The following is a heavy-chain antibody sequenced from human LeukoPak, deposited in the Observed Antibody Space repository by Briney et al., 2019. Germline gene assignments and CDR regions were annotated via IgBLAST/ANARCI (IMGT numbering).Heavy chain of an antibody. Sequence: GGSLRLSCAASGFTFDDYAMHWVRQAPGKGLEWVSLISGDGGSTYYAGSVKGRFTISRDNSKNSLYLQMNSLRTEDTALYYCAKDIYYDSSGSPGAWGQGTLVTVSS. V-gene: IGHV3-43*02. D-gene: IGHD3-22*01. CDR2: ISGDGGST. CDR3: AKDIYYDSSGSPGA. J-gene: IGHJ5*02. CDR1: GFTFDDYA.